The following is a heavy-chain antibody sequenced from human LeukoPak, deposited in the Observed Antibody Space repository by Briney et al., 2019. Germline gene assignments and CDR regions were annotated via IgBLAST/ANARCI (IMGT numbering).Heavy chain of an antibody. V-gene: IGHV4-34*01. CDR1: GGSFSGYY. D-gene: IGHD2-15*01. CDR2: INDSGNT. CDR3: ARTREWWFIDY. Sequence: SETLSLTCAVYGGSFSGYYWSWVRQPPGKGLEWIGEINDSGNTNYNPSLKSRVTMSVDTSKNQFSLKLTSVTAADTAVYYCARTREWWFIDYWGQGTLVTVSS. J-gene: IGHJ4*02.